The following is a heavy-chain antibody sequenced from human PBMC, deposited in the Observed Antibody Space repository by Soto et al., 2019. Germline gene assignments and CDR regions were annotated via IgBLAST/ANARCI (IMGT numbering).Heavy chain of an antibody. D-gene: IGHD3-3*01. CDR3: ARDQERRGDMSGYYVPDAFDI. V-gene: IGHV1-18*01. Sequence: ASVKVSCKASGYTFTSYGISWVRQAPGQGLEWMGWISAYNGNTKYAQKLQGRVTMTTDTSTSTAYMELRSLRSDDTAVYYCARDQERRGDMSGYYVPDAFDIWGQGTMVTVSS. J-gene: IGHJ3*02. CDR2: ISAYNGNT. CDR1: GYTFTSYG.